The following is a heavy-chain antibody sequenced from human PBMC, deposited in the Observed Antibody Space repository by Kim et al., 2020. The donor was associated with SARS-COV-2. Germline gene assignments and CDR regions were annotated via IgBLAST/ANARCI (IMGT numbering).Heavy chain of an antibody. J-gene: IGHJ6*02. CDR1: GFTFSSYG. CDR2: ISYDGSNK. Sequence: GGSLRLSCAASGFTFSSYGMHWVRQAPGKGLEWVAVISYDGSNKYYADSVKGRFTISRDNSKNTLYLQMNSLRAEDTDVYYCARGENTGAGAAMDVWGQG. V-gene: IGHV3-33*05. D-gene: IGHD1-26*01. CDR3: ARGENTGAGAAMDV.